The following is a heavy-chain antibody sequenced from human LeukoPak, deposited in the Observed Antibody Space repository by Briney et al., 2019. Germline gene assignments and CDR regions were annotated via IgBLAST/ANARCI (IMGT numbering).Heavy chain of an antibody. CDR3: ARGSHEYWNDY. D-gene: IGHD1-1*01. J-gene: IGHJ4*02. V-gene: IGHV1-18*01. CDR1: GYNFSAYG. Sequence: GASVKVSCKASGYNFSAYGMTWVRQAPGQGLEWMGWITSDNRDTKYEPKFQGRVTMTTDMSYTTAYMELRSLRSDDTAVYYCARGSHEYWNDYWGQGTLVTVSS. CDR2: ITSDNRDT.